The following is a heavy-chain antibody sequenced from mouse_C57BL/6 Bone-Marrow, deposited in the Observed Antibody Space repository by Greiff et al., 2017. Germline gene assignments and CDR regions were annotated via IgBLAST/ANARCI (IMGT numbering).Heavy chain of an antibody. CDR3: ARGDYYGSSRYFDV. J-gene: IGHJ1*03. D-gene: IGHD1-1*01. CDR1: GYTFTDYY. V-gene: IGHV1-76*01. Sequence: QVQLKQSGAELVRPGASVKLSCKASGYTFTDYYINWVKQRPGQGLEWIARIYPGSGNTYYNEKFKGKATLTAAKSSSTAYLQLSSLTSEDSAVDFCARGDYYGSSRYFDVWGTGTTVTVSS. CDR2: IYPGSGNT.